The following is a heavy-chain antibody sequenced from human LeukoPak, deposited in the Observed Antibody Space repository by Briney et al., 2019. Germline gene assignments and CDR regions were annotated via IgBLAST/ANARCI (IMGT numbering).Heavy chain of an antibody. Sequence: SETLSLTCTVSGGSTSTYYWSWIRQPAGKGLEWIGRIYTSGRTYYNPSLKSRVSMSVDTSKNQFSLKLSSVTAADTAVYYCARLSTVTTSFDYWGQGTLVTVSS. D-gene: IGHD4-11*01. CDR2: IYTSGRT. CDR3: ARLSTVTTSFDY. V-gene: IGHV4-4*07. CDR1: GGSTSTYY. J-gene: IGHJ4*02.